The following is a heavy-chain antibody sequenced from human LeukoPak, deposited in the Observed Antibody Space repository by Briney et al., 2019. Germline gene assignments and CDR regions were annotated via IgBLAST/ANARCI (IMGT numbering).Heavy chain of an antibody. Sequence: PGGSLRLSCAASGFTFSSYAMSWVRQAPGKGLEWVSAISGSGGSTYYADSVKGRFTISRDNSKNTLYLQMNSLRAEDMAVYYCAKDQGLYVTMVRGVNTFDYWGQGTLVTVSS. V-gene: IGHV3-23*01. J-gene: IGHJ4*02. CDR3: AKDQGLYVTMVRGVNTFDY. CDR1: GFTFSSYA. D-gene: IGHD3-10*01. CDR2: ISGSGGST.